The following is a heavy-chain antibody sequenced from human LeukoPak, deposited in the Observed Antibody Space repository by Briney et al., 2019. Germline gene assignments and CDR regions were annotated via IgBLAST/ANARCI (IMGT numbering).Heavy chain of an antibody. D-gene: IGHD2-21*02. Sequence: RGSPRLSSAASGVSLCVAWMSWGRATPGKGLEWGGRIKSKTDVGSTDSAPPVKGTFTISRDDSQNTLYLQMNSLKTEDTAVYYCTTDRGTADTWGQGTLVTVSS. CDR2: IKSKTDVGST. V-gene: IGHV3-15*01. CDR3: TTDRGTADT. CDR1: GVSLCVAW. J-gene: IGHJ5*02.